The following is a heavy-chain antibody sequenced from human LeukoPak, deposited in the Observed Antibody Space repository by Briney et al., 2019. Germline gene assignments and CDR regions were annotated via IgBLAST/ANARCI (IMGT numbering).Heavy chain of an antibody. D-gene: IGHD3-3*01. V-gene: IGHV4-61*02. CDR3: ASSSYDFWSGEKNWFDP. CDR1: GGSISSGSYY. J-gene: IGHJ5*02. Sequence: PSETLSLTCTVSGGSISSGSYYWSWIRQPAGKGLEWIGRIYTSGSTNYNPSLKSRVTISVDTSKNQFSLKLSSVTAADTAVYYCASSSYDFWSGEKNWFDPWGQGTLVTVSS. CDR2: IYTSGST.